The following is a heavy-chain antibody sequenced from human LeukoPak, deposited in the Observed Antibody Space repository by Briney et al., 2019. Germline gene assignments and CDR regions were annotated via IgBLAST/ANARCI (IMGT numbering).Heavy chain of an antibody. J-gene: IGHJ4*02. CDR1: GGSISSHY. CDR3: ARGWKLATLDY. Sequence: SETLSLTCTVSGGSISSHYWSWIQQPPGKGLEWIGYIYYSGSTNYNPSLKSRVTISVDTSKNQFSLKLSSVTAADTAVYYCARGWKLATLDYWGQGTLVTVSS. D-gene: IGHD4-23*01. V-gene: IGHV4-59*11. CDR2: IYYSGST.